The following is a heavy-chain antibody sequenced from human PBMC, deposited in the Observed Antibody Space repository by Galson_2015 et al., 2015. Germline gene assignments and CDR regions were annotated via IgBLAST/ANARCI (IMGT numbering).Heavy chain of an antibody. CDR3: ASFAAHSLAVNY. J-gene: IGHJ4*02. V-gene: IGHV1-69*06. CDR2: IIPPLNSP. Sequence: SVKVSCKASGGSLNIYVINWVRQAPGQGLEYMGGIIPPLNSPTYARKFRDRVTFIADKSTSTFYMALCSLKSEDTAVYYCASFAAHSLAVNYWGQGTLVTVSS. D-gene: IGHD2-21*01. CDR1: GGSLNIYV.